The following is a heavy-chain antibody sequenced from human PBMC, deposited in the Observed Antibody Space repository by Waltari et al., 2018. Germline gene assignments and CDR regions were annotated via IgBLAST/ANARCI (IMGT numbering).Heavy chain of an antibody. V-gene: IGHV1-69-2*01. CDR2: VDPEDDET. J-gene: IGHJ4*02. Sequence: VQLVQSGSEVKKPGATVKISCKASGYTFTDYYMHWVQQAPGKGLEWMGRVDPEDDETIYAEKFQGRVTITADTSTDTAYMELSSLRSEDTAVYYCATAVNDYGDYVCFDYWGQGTLVTVSS. CDR3: ATAVNDYGDYVCFDY. CDR1: GYTFTDYY. D-gene: IGHD4-17*01.